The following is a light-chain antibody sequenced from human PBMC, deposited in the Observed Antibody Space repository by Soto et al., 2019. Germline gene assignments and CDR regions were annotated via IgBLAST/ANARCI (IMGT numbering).Light chain of an antibody. CDR3: SSYTSSSTPYV. CDR1: SSYVGGYNY. J-gene: IGLJ1*01. V-gene: IGLV2-11*01. Sequence: QSALTQPRSVSGSPGQSVTISCTGTSSYVGGYNYVSWYQQHPGKAPKLMIYDVSKRPSGVPDRFSGSKSGTTASLTISGLQAEDEADYYCSSYTSSSTPYVFGTGTKVTVL. CDR2: DVS.